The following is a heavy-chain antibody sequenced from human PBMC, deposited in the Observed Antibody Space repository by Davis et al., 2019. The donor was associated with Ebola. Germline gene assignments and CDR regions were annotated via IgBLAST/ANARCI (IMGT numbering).Heavy chain of an antibody. CDR3: ANLEWVNPDY. Sequence: GESLKISCAASGFTFSDYGMHWVRQAPGKGLEWVAAISFDEINKFHADSVKGRFIISRDNSKNMLYLQMNSLGAEETAVYYCANLEWVNPDYWGQGVLVTVSS. CDR2: ISFDEINK. V-gene: IGHV3-30*12. CDR1: GFTFSDYG. D-gene: IGHD3-3*01. J-gene: IGHJ4*02.